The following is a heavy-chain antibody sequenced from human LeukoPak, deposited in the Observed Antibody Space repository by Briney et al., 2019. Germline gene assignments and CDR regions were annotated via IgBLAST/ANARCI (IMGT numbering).Heavy chain of an antibody. J-gene: IGHJ5*02. CDR3: ARGGSWADNWFDP. D-gene: IGHD2-15*01. V-gene: IGHV3-74*01. Sequence: GGSLRLSCAVSGFTFSSYWMHWVRQAPGKGLVWVSRINSDGSSTSYADSVKGRFTISRDNAKNTLYLQMNSLRAEDTAVYYCARGGSWADNWFDPWGQGTLVTVSS. CDR2: INSDGSST. CDR1: GFTFSSYW.